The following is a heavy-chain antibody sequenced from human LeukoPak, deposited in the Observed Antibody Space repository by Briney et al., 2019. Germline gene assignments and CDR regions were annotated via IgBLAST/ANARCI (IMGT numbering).Heavy chain of an antibody. Sequence: SETLSLTCTVSGGSISSYYWSWIRQPPGKGLEWIGYIYYSGSTNYNPSLKSRVTISVDTSKNQFSLKLSSVTAADTAVYYCARVSDYSNLGFPGTYYYYVDVWGKGTTVTVSS. V-gene: IGHV4-59*12. J-gene: IGHJ6*03. D-gene: IGHD4-11*01. CDR2: IYYSGST. CDR3: ARVSDYSNLGFPGTYYYYVDV. CDR1: GGSISSYY.